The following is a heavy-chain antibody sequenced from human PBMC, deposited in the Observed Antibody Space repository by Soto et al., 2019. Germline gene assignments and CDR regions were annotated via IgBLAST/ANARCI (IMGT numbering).Heavy chain of an antibody. CDR3: ARPVVAGTPDY. CDR1: AFTFNKSP. V-gene: IGHV3-30-3*01. J-gene: IGHJ4*02. Sequence: QVQLVESGGGVVQPGKSLRLSCAAPAFTFNKSPMHWVRQAPGKGLEWVALISYDGSSQYYADSVRGRFTISRDNSKNTLSLQMHSLRPEDTAVYYCARPVVAGTPDYWGQGTLVTVSS. D-gene: IGHD2-15*01. CDR2: ISYDGSSQ.